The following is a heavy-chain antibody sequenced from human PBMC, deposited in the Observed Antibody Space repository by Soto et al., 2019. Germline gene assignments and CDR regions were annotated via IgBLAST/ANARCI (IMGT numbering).Heavy chain of an antibody. CDR2: ISISGDAA. CDR3: ARRVSQANFDY. V-gene: IGHV3-23*01. J-gene: IGHJ4*02. CDR1: GFTFSVSD. D-gene: IGHD2-8*01. Sequence: DVQVLESGGGLVQPGGSLRLSCAPSGFTFSVSDMTWVRQAPGKGLEWVSSISISGDAAYYADSVKGRFTISRDNSKKTLYLQMSSLSAEDTAVGCGARRVSQANFDYWARGGLVTVSS.